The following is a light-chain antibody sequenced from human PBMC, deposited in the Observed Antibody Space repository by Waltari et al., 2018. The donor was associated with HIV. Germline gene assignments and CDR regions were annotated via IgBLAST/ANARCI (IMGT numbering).Light chain of an antibody. Sequence: QSVLTQPPSASGTPGQRVTISCSGISSSIGSNYVYWYQQLPGTAAKLLIYRNNKRPSGVPDRTAGSKSGPSASRAISGLRSEDEDDYYCAAWDDSLSGYVFGTGTKVTVL. V-gene: IGLV1-47*01. CDR2: RNN. CDR1: SSSIGSNY. J-gene: IGLJ1*01. CDR3: AAWDDSLSGYV.